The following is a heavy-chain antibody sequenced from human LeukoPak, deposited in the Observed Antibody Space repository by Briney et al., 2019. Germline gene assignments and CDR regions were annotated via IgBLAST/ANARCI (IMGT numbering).Heavy chain of an antibody. J-gene: IGHJ4*02. D-gene: IGHD6-19*01. CDR1: GFTFSSYW. V-gene: IGHV3-74*01. Sequence: GGSLRLSCAASGFTFSSYWMHWLRQAPGKGLVWVSRINSDGSSTSYADSVKGRLTISRDNAKNTLYLQMYSLRAEDTAVYYCARKGANGWYYFDYWGQGTLVTVSS. CDR3: ARKGANGWYYFDY. CDR2: INSDGSST.